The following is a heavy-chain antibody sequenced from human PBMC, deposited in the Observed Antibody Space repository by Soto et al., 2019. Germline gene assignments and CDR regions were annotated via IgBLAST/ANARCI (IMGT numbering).Heavy chain of an antibody. CDR1: GFTFSNAW. CDR2: IKSKTDGGTT. V-gene: IGHV3-15*01. D-gene: IGHD1-20*01. CDR3: TTSRYNWNPIRIYYYYGMDV. Sequence: GESLKISCAASGFTFSNAWMSWVRQAPGKGLEWVGRIKSKTDGGTTDYAAPVKGRFTISRDDSKNTLYLQMNSLKTEDTAVYYCTTSRYNWNPIRIYYYYGMDVWGQGTTVTVSS. J-gene: IGHJ6*02.